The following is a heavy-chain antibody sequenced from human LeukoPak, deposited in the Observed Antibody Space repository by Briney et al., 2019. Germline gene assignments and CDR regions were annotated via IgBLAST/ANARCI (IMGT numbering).Heavy chain of an antibody. Sequence: SETLSLTCAVYGGSFSGYYWSWIRQPPGKGLEWIGYIYYSGSTNYNPSLKSRVTISVDTSKNQFSLKLSSVTAADTAVYYCASHKDYGDPYDYWGQGTLVTVSS. CDR1: GGSFSGYY. D-gene: IGHD4-17*01. CDR2: IYYSGST. CDR3: ASHKDYGDPYDY. V-gene: IGHV4-59*01. J-gene: IGHJ4*02.